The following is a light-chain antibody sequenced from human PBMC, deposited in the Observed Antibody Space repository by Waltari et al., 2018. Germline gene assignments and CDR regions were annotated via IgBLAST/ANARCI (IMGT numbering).Light chain of an antibody. CDR1: QSVRSY. Sequence: EILLPPSPVTLSVSPGDRATLSCKASQSVRSYLAWYQQKPGRAPRLLIYDASNRASSIPARFSGSGSGTDFTLTISNVGPEDFAVYYCQQRHDWPLNFGGGTKLEIK. CDR2: DAS. V-gene: IGKV3-11*01. J-gene: IGKJ4*01. CDR3: QQRHDWPLN.